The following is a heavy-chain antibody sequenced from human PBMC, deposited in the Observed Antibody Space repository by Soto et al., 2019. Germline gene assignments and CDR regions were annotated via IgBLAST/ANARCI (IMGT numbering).Heavy chain of an antibody. CDR1: GGTFSSYA. CDR2: IIPIFGTA. V-gene: IGHV1-69*01. D-gene: IGHD5-12*01. J-gene: IGHJ4*02. Sequence: QVQLVQSGAEVKKLGSSVKVSCKASGGTFSSYAISWVRQAPGQGLEWMGGIIPIFGTANYAQKFQGRVTITADESTSTAYMELSSLRSEDTAVYYCARDLGSGGYNPRTGWGQGTLVTVSS. CDR3: ARDLGSGGYNPRTG.